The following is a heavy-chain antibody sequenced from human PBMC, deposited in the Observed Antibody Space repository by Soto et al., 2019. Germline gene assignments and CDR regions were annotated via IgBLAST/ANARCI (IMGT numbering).Heavy chain of an antibody. CDR1: GGSISSSHW. V-gene: IGHV4-4*02. J-gene: IGHJ4*02. Sequence: QVQLQESGPGLVKPSGTLSLTCAVSGGSISSSHWWSWVRQPPGKGLEWIGEIYHSGSTNYNPSLKSRVSISVDQSKNQFSLKLSSVTAADTAVYYCARIYYDSSGYYGPQHFDYWGQGTLVTVSS. CDR2: IYHSGST. CDR3: ARIYYDSSGYYGPQHFDY. D-gene: IGHD3-22*01.